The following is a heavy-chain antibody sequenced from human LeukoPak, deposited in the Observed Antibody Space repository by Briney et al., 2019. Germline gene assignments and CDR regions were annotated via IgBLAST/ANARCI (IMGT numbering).Heavy chain of an antibody. CDR1: GDSVSGNRVA. CDR3: ARGFCEDAPGAFDF. V-gene: IGHV6-1*01. Sequence: HSQTLSLTCAISGDSVSGNRVAWNWIRQSPSGGLEWLGRTYYRSKWYNDYGPSVKSRITINPDPSKNQFSLHLNSVTPEDTAVYYCARGFCEDAPGAFDFRGQGTVVTVSS. CDR2: TYYRSKWYN. D-gene: IGHD3-3*01. J-gene: IGHJ3*01.